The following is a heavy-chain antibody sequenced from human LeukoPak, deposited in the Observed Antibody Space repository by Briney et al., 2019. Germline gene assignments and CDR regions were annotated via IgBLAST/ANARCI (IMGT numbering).Heavy chain of an antibody. J-gene: IGHJ6*02. CDR2: ISGSGGST. CDR1: DFTFSSYA. V-gene: IGHV3-23*01. CDR3: AKDTYCSGGSCSRFYYYDMDV. D-gene: IGHD2-15*01. Sequence: GGSLRLSCTASDFTFSSYAMSWVRQAPGKGLEWVSSISGSGGSTYYADSVKGRFTFSRDNSKNTLYLQMNSLRAEDTAVYYCAKDTYCSGGSCSRFYYYDMDVWGQGTTVTVSS.